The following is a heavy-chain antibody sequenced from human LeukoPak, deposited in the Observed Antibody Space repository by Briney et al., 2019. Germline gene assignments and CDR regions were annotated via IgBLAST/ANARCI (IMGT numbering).Heavy chain of an antibody. CDR1: GGSISSGSYY. J-gene: IGHJ4*02. Sequence: TSQTLSLTCTVSGGSISSGSYYWSWIRQPAGKGLEWIGRIYTSGSTNYNPSLKSRVTMSVDTSKNQFSLKLSSVTAADTAVYYCASSAEMDYYGSGSDFDYWGQGTLVTVSS. D-gene: IGHD3-10*01. CDR3: ASSAEMDYYGSGSDFDY. CDR2: IYTSGST. V-gene: IGHV4-61*02.